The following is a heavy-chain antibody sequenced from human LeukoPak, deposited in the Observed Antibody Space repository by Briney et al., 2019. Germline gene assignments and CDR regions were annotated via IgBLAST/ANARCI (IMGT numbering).Heavy chain of an antibody. V-gene: IGHV3-7*01. CDR1: GFTFTTYW. Sequence: GESLRLSCAASGFTFTTYWMSWVRQLPGKGLGWVANINQDGTEKYYVDSVKGRFTISRDNAKNSLDLQMNSLRVEDTGIYYCVKVAKYYYGSETYYFFEHWGKGTPVTASS. CDR2: INQDGTEK. CDR3: VKVAKYYYGSETYYFFEH. J-gene: IGHJ6*04. D-gene: IGHD3-10*01.